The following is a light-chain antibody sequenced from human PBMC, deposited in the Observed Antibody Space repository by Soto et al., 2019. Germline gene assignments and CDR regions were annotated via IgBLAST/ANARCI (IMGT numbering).Light chain of an antibody. Sequence: QSALTQPASVSGSPGQSITISCTGTSSDVGGYNYVSWYQQHPGKAPKLMIYEVSNRPSGVSNRFSGSKSGNTASLTISGLQAEDEAGYYCSSYTSSSTYVFGTGTKLTVL. J-gene: IGLJ1*01. V-gene: IGLV2-14*01. CDR3: SSYTSSSTYV. CDR2: EVS. CDR1: SSDVGGYNY.